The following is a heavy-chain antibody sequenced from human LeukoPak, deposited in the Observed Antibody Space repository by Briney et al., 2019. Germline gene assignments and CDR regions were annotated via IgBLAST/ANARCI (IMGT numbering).Heavy chain of an antibody. Sequence: GGSLRLFCAASGFTFSDYYMSWIRPAPGEGLEWVSYISSSGSTIYYADSVKGRFTISRDNAKNSLYLQMNSLRAEDTAVYYCAKEYSSSWYYFDYWGQGTLVTVSS. V-gene: IGHV3-11*01. D-gene: IGHD6-13*01. CDR2: ISSSGSTI. J-gene: IGHJ4*02. CDR3: AKEYSSSWYYFDY. CDR1: GFTFSDYY.